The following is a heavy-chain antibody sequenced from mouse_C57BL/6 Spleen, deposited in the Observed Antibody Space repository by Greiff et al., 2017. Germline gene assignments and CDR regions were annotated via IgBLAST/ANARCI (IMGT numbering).Heavy chain of an antibody. J-gene: IGHJ2*01. V-gene: IGHV3-1*01. Sequence: EVHLVESGPGMVKPSQSLSLTCTVTGYSITSGYDWHWIRHFPGNKLEWMGYISYSGSTNYNPSLKSRISITHDTSKNHFFLKLNSVTTEDTATYYCARDSGLYFDYWGQGTTLTVSS. D-gene: IGHD1-3*01. CDR1: GYSITSGYD. CDR3: ARDSGLYFDY. CDR2: ISYSGST.